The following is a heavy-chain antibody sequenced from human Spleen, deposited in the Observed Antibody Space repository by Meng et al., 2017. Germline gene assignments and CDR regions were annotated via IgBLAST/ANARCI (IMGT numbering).Heavy chain of an antibody. CDR1: GGSISSSSYY. CDR3: ARGYNYNY. D-gene: IGHD5-18*01. V-gene: IGHV4-39*07. J-gene: IGHJ4*02. Sequence: HRQRQESGPGLVKPSEPLSLTCTVSGGSISSSSYYWGWIRQPPGKGLEWIGSIYYSGSTYYNPSLKSRVTISVDTSKNQFSLKLSSVTAADTAVYYCARGYNYNYWGQGTLVTVSS. CDR2: IYYSGST.